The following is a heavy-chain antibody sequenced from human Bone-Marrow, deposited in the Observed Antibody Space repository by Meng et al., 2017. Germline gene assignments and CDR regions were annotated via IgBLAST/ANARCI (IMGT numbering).Heavy chain of an antibody. CDR1: GYTFAAYW. CDR2: IDPKSGDT. J-gene: IGHJ4*02. D-gene: IGHD6-13*01. CDR3: ARDEDISAAGKLFGDY. Sequence: QVQLVKSGPKVKKPGAPVKLSCKPSGYTFAAYWIHWLRQAPGQGLEWMGRIDPKSGDTHYAQRFQGRVTMTGDTSISTAYMELSGLRSDDTAMYYCARDEDISAAGKLFGDYWGQGTLVTVSS. V-gene: IGHV1-2*06.